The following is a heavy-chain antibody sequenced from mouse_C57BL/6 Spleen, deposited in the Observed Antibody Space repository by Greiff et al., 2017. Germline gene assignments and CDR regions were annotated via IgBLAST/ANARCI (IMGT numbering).Heavy chain of an antibody. V-gene: IGHV1-78*01. Sequence: VQLQQSDAELVKPGASVKISCKVSGYTFTDHTIHWMKQRPDQGLEWIGYIYPRDGSTKYNEKFTGKATLTADKSSSTAYIQLNSLTSEDSAVYFCGRESFYSVFDYWGQGTTLTVSS. CDR2: IYPRDGST. CDR3: GRESFYSVFDY. J-gene: IGHJ2*01. CDR1: GYTFTDHT. D-gene: IGHD2-1*01.